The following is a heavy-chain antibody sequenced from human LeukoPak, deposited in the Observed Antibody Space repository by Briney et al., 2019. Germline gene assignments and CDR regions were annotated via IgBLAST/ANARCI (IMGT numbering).Heavy chain of an antibody. D-gene: IGHD6-19*01. J-gene: IGHJ4*02. Sequence: GESLKISCKASGYTFNTYWIGWVRQMPGKGLEWMGMIYPRDPDTRYSPSVQGQVTISADKSINTAYLQWSSLKASDTAIYYCVRRDAGCDFWGQGTLVTVSS. CDR1: GYTFNTYW. V-gene: IGHV5-51*01. CDR3: VRRDAGCDF. CDR2: IYPRDPDT.